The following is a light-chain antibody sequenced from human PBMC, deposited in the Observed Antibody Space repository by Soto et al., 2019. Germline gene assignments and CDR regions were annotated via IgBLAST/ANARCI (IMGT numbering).Light chain of an antibody. Sequence: QLVLTQSPSASASLGASVNLTCTLSSGRSSYSIAWHQQQPAKGPRFLMKLNNDGSHIRGDGIPDRFSGSSSGAERYLTISSLQSEDEADYYCQTWGTGMVFGGGTKVTVL. CDR1: SGRSSYS. V-gene: IGLV4-69*01. CDR3: QTWGTGMV. J-gene: IGLJ3*02. CDR2: LNNDGSH.